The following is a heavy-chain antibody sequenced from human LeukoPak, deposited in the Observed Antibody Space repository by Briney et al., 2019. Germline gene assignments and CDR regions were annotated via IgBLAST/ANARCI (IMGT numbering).Heavy chain of an antibody. CDR1: GYTFTSYG. J-gene: IGHJ5*02. CDR3: ARGGAYSSSSGGWENWFDP. V-gene: IGHV1-18*01. CDR2: ISAYNGNT. Sequence: ASVKVSCKASGYTFTSYGISWVRQAPGQGLEWMGWISAYNGNTNYAQKLQGRVTMTTDTSTSTAYMELRSLRSDDTAVYYCARGGAYSSSSGGWENWFDPWGQGTLVTVSS. D-gene: IGHD6-6*01.